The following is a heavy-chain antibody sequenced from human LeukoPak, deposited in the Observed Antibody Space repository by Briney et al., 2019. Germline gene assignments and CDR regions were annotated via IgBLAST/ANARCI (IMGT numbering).Heavy chain of an antibody. V-gene: IGHV3-33*06. Sequence: GGSLRLSCAASGFTFSSYGMHWVRQAPGKGLEWVAVIWYEGSNKYYADSVKGRFTISRDNSKNTLYLQMNSLRAEDTAVYYCAKDHRSSGWSFLEGLWYFDYWGQGTLVTVSS. CDR2: IWYEGSNK. CDR1: GFTFSSYG. J-gene: IGHJ4*02. D-gene: IGHD6-19*01. CDR3: AKDHRSSGWSFLEGLWYFDY.